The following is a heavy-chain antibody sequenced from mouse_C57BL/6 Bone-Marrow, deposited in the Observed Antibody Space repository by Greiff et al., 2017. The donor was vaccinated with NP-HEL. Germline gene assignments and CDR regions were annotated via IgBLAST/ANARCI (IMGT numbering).Heavy chain of an antibody. V-gene: IGHV1-69*01. Sequence: QVQLQQPGAELVMPGASVKLSCKASGYTFTSYWMHWVKQRPGQGLEWIGEIDPSDSYTNYNQKFKGKSTLTVDKSSSADYMQLSSLTSEDSAVYYCARGPYGGQGTLVTVSA. J-gene: IGHJ3*01. CDR2: IDPSDSYT. CDR1: GYTFTSYW. CDR3: ARGPY.